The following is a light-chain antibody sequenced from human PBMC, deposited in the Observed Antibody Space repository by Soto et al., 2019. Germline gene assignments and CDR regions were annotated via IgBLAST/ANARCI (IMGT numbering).Light chain of an antibody. J-gene: IGKJ4*01. CDR1: HSVSSSY. V-gene: IGKV3-20*01. CDR2: GAS. CDR3: QQYGSSPLT. Sequence: EIVLTQSPGTLSLSPGERATLSCRASHSVSSSYLAWYQQKAGQAPRLLIYGASSRATGIPDRFSGSGSGTDFTLTISRLEPEDFAVYYCQQYGSSPLTFGGGTKVDIK.